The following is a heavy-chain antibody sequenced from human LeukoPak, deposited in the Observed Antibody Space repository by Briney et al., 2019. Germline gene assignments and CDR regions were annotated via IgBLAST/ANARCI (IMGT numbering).Heavy chain of an antibody. J-gene: IGHJ3*02. V-gene: IGHV1-2*04. Sequence: ASMKVSCKASGYTFTNYGICWVRQAPGQGLEWMGWINPNSGGTNYAQKFQGWATMTRDTSTNTAYMELSGLKSDDTAVYYCARNPTVYDAFDIWGQGTMVTVSS. CDR1: GYTFTNYG. D-gene: IGHD4-11*01. CDR2: INPNSGGT. CDR3: ARNPTVYDAFDI.